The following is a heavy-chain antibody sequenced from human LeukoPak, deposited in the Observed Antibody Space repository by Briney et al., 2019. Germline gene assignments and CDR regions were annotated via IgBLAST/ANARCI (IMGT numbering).Heavy chain of an antibody. CDR2: ISGSGTNT. Sequence: GGSLRLSCAASGFTFSSYGMSWVRQAPGKGLEWVSAISGSGTNTDYADSVKGRVTISRDNSKNTLYLQMNRLRAEDTAVYYCAKSFGPVIAAAGTGADWGQGTLVTVSS. CDR1: GFTFSSYG. CDR3: AKSFGPVIAAAGTGAD. J-gene: IGHJ4*02. D-gene: IGHD6-13*01. V-gene: IGHV3-23*01.